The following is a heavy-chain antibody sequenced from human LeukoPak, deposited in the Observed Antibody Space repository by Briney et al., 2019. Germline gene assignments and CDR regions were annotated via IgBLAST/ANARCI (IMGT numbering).Heavy chain of an antibody. CDR2: ISTSGST. D-gene: IGHD1-26*01. Sequence: SETLSLTCTVSGVSISSYYCSWIRQPPGKGLEWIGYISTSGSTDYNPSLKSRVTISVDTSKNQFSLKLSSVTAADTAVYYCARDQWESFDIWGQGTMVTVSS. J-gene: IGHJ3*02. CDR1: GVSISSYY. CDR3: ARDQWESFDI. V-gene: IGHV4-59*01.